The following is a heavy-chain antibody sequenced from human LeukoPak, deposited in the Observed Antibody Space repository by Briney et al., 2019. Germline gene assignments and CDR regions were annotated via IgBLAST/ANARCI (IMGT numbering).Heavy chain of an antibody. V-gene: IGHV4-34*01. Sequence: SETLSLTCAVYGGSFSGYYWSWIRQPPGKGLEWIGEINHSGSTNYNPSLKSRVTISVDTSKNQFSLKLSSVTAADTAAYYCARTTLGHYDFWSGGLRGSAFDIWGQGTMVTVSS. CDR3: ARTTLGHYDFWSGGLRGSAFDI. CDR1: GGSFSGYY. D-gene: IGHD3-3*01. J-gene: IGHJ3*02. CDR2: INHSGST.